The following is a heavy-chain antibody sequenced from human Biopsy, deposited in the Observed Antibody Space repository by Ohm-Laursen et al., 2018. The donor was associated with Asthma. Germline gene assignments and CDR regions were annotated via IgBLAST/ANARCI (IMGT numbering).Heavy chain of an antibody. V-gene: IGHV4-39*01. CDR3: VRHQYSSSWSTFDY. CDR2: MYRSGSP. J-gene: IGHJ4*02. D-gene: IGHD3-22*01. Sequence: SETLSLTCTVSGGSITSSSYYWGWIRQPPGKGMEWIGSMYRSGSPYYHPSLKSRATISVDTSKNQLSLKMSSVTAADTAVYFCVRHQYSSSWSTFDYWSQGALVTVSS. CDR1: GGSITSSSYY.